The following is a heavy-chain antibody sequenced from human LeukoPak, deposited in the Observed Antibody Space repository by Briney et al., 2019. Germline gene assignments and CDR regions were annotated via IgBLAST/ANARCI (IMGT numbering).Heavy chain of an antibody. V-gene: IGHV3-23*01. CDR1: GFTFSSYA. CDR2: VSGSAGST. Sequence: PGGSLRLSCAASGFTFSSYAMSWVRQAPGKGLEWVSAVSGSAGSTYYADSVKGRFTISRDNSKNTPYLQMNSLRAEDTAVYYCAVSFYYYYMDVWGKGTTVTVSS. J-gene: IGHJ6*03. D-gene: IGHD1-7*01. CDR3: AVSFYYYYMDV.